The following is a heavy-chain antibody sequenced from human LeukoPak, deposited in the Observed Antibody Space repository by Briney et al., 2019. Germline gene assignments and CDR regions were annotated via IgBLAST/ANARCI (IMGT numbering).Heavy chain of an antibody. CDR3: ARGAGAYNYYAMDV. J-gene: IGHJ6*02. V-gene: IGHV3-66*01. Sequence: GGSLRLSCAASGFTVSSNDMNWVRQAPGKGLEWVSVIYSGGSTFSVDSVKGRFTISRDNSKNTLYLQMNSLRAEDTALYYCARGAGAYNYYAMDVWGQGTTVTVSS. CDR1: GFTVSSND. D-gene: IGHD6-19*01. CDR2: IYSGGST.